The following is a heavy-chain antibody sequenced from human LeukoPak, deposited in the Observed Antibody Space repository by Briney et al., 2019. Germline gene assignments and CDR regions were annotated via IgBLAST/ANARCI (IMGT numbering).Heavy chain of an antibody. V-gene: IGHV3-23*01. CDR2: ISGSGDIT. D-gene: IGHD3-3*01. J-gene: IGHJ4*02. CDR3: AKGDDFWSGYVDY. Sequence: PGGSLRLSCAASGFTFSSYVMSWVRQAPGKGLEWVSVISGSGDITYYADSVKGRFTISRDNSKNTLYLQMNGLRAEDTAVYYCAKGDDFWSGYVDYWGQGTLVTVSS. CDR1: GFTFSSYV.